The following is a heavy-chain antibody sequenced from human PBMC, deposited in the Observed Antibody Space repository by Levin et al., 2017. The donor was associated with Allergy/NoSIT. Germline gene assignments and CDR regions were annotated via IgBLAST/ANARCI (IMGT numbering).Heavy chain of an antibody. D-gene: IGHD5-24*01. Sequence: GESLKISRAASGFTFNRYSMNWVRQAPGQGLEWVSYISTSSSTIYYADSVKGRFTISRDNAKNSLYLQMNSLRDEDTAVYYCARASTDGPYYYYLDVWGKGTTVTVSS. CDR2: ISTSSSTI. CDR3: ARASTDGPYYYYLDV. V-gene: IGHV3-48*02. J-gene: IGHJ6*03. CDR1: GFTFNRYS.